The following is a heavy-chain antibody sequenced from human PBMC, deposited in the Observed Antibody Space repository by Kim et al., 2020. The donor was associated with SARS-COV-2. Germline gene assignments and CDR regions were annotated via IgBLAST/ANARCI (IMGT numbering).Heavy chain of an antibody. J-gene: IGHJ6*02. Sequence: GGSLRLSCAASKFSFDAHAMHWVRQAPGKGLEWVSGISVIDNTYYADSVKGRFTVSRDKSKNTLYLDMNSLRAEDTAVYYCAKEYIVMEGETLYYYYGLDVWGQGTTVTVSS. D-gene: IGHD5-12*01. V-gene: IGHV3-23*01. CDR1: KFSFDAHA. CDR3: AKEYIVMEGETLYYYYGLDV. CDR2: ISVIDNT.